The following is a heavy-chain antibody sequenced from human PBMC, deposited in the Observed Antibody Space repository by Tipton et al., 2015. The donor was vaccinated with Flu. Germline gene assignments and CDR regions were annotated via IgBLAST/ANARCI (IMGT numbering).Heavy chain of an antibody. CDR2: INHSGST. CDR3: ARSGYAYGLYFFDY. D-gene: IGHD5-18*01. CDR1: GGSFSDYY. V-gene: IGHV4-34*01. J-gene: IGHJ4*02. Sequence: TLSLTCAVYGGSFSDYYWSWIRQSPGKGLEWIGEINHSGSTNYNPSLKSRVTLSVDTSKNHLSLKLTSVTAADTAAYYCARSGYAYGLYFFDYWGQGTLVTVSS.